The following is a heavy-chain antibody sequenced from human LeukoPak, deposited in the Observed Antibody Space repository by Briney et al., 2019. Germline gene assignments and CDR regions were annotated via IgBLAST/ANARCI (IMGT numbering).Heavy chain of an antibody. CDR3: ARYCSGGSCVDI. CDR2: INPNSGGT. J-gene: IGHJ3*02. V-gene: IGHV1-2*02. D-gene: IGHD2-15*01. CDR1: GYTFTGYY. Sequence: ASVKVSCKASGYTFTGYYMHWVRQAPGQGLEWMGWINPNSGGTNYAQKFQGRVTMTRDTSISTAYMELSRLRSDDTAVYYCARYCSGGSCVDIWGQGTMVTVSS.